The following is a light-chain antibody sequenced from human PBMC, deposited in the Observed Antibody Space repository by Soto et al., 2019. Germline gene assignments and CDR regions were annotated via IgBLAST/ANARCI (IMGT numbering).Light chain of an antibody. V-gene: IGKV3-20*01. CDR3: QNYGSSAYT. CDR2: GAS. Sequence: DIVLTQSPGTLSLSPGERATLSCRASQSVRSNYLAWYQQKPGQAPRLLIYGASSRATGIPDRFSGSGSGTDFTLTISRLEPEDFAVYYCQNYGSSAYTFGQGTTLEIK. CDR1: QSVRSNY. J-gene: IGKJ2*01.